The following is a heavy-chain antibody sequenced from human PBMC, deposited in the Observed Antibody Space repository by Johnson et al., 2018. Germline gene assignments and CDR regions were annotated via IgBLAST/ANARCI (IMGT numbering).Heavy chain of an antibody. Sequence: QVQLQESGPGLVKPSETXSLTCPVSGGSISSYYWSWIRQPPGKGLEWIGYIYYSGSTNYNPSLKSRVTISVDTSKNQFSLKLSSVTAADTAVYYCARIKRDSLYYYYYDMDVWGKGTTVTVSS. V-gene: IGHV4-59*01. CDR3: ARIKRDSLYYYYYDMDV. CDR1: GGSISSYY. CDR2: IYYSGST. J-gene: IGHJ6*03. D-gene: IGHD3/OR15-3a*01.